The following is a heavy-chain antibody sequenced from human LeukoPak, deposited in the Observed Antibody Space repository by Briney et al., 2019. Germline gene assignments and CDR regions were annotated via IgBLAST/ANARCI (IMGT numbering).Heavy chain of an antibody. V-gene: IGHV3-15*01. Sequence: PGGSLRLSCAASGFTFSNAWMSWVRQAPGKGLEWVGRIKSKTDGGTTDYAAPVKGRFTISRDDSKNTLYLQMNSLKTEDTAVYYCITGLPREWELSYYFDYWGQGTLVTVSS. D-gene: IGHD1-26*01. J-gene: IGHJ4*02. CDR2: IKSKTDGGTT. CDR3: ITGLPREWELSYYFDY. CDR1: GFTFSNAW.